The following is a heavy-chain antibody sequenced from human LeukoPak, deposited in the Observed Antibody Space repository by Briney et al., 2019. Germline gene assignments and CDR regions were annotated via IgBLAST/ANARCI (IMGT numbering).Heavy chain of an antibody. CDR1: GYTFTRYG. J-gene: IGHJ4*02. Sequence: ASVKVSCKASGYTFTRYGISGVRPAPGKGLEGMGCISAYNGNTNYAQKLQGRLTMTTDTSTSTAYMELRSLRSDDTAVYYCARDTYRSSSWRDYWGQGTLATVSS. V-gene: IGHV1-18*01. D-gene: IGHD6-6*01. CDR3: ARDTYRSSSWRDY. CDR2: ISAYNGNT.